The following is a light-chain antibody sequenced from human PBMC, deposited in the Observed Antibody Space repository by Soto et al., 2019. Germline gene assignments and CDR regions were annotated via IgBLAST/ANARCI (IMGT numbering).Light chain of an antibody. CDR1: QSVLYSSNNKNY. CDR2: WAS. V-gene: IGKV4-1*01. Sequence: DIVMTQSPDSLAVSLGERATINCKSSQSVLYSSNNKNYLAWYQQKPGQPPKLLIYWASTRESGVPDRFSGSGSGTEFTLTISSLQAEDVAVYFCQQHYSTPFTFGPGTKVDFK. CDR3: QQHYSTPFT. J-gene: IGKJ3*01.